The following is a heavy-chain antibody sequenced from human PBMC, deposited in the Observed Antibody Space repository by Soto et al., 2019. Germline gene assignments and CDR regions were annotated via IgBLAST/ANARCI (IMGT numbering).Heavy chain of an antibody. CDR3: ARDRGPNKPDY. J-gene: IGHJ4*02. Sequence: GVSLRLSCSVSGFTFSNYWMTWVRQAPGKGLEWVAYMNQDGSQIYYVDSLRGRFTISRDNDKNSLYLQMNSLRVDDTAVYDCARDRGPNKPDYWGQGTLVTVSS. CDR1: GFTFSNYW. V-gene: IGHV3-7*01. CDR2: MNQDGSQI.